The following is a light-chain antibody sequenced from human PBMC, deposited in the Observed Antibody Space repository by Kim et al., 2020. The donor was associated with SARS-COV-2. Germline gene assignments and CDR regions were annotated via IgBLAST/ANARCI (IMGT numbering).Light chain of an antibody. Sequence: ASLVDRVTIICPSNHSSITYLDWYQQKPHKAPKLLFYAASTLQSWVPSRFSGSGSGTDFTLSISSLQPADFATYYCQQSHTAPLLTFGGGTKLEI. CDR1: HSSITY. CDR2: AAS. J-gene: IGKJ4*01. V-gene: IGKV1-39*01. CDR3: QQSHTAPLLT.